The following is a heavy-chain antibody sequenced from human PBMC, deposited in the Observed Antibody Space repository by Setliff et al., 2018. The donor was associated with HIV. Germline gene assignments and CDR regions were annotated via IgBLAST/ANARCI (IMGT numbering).Heavy chain of an antibody. J-gene: IGHJ6*03. Sequence: SLKISCTGSGFTFNTYAMYWVRQAPGKGLECVAGITWDGEMTAYAESTKGRFTISRDNARKSLYLQMNSLTTEDTALYYYVKDGSLTGRYYHYMDIWGKGTTVTVSS. CDR3: VKDGSLTGRYYHYMDI. CDR1: GFTFNTYA. CDR2: ITWDGEMT. V-gene: IGHV3-9*01. D-gene: IGHD3-9*01.